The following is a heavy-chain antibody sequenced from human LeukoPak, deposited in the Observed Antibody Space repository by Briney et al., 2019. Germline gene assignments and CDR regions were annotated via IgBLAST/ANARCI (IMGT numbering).Heavy chain of an antibody. Sequence: GASVNVPRKASVYTFTSYFMHWVRPAPGQGREWMGIINPSGGSTSYAQMFQGRVTMTRDTSTSTVYMEPSSLRSGETAGYYCAILHGFCSGGSCYSDFDYWGQGTLVTVSS. CDR1: VYTFTSYF. CDR2: INPSGGST. V-gene: IGHV1-46*01. J-gene: IGHJ4*02. D-gene: IGHD2-15*01. CDR3: AILHGFCSGGSCYSDFDY.